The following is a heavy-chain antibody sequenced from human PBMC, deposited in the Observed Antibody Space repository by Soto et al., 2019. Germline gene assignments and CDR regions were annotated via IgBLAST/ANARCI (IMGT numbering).Heavy chain of an antibody. CDR2: IYSGGST. V-gene: IGHV3-53*01. CDR3: ARESTVAAFDI. CDR1: GFSVSSSD. J-gene: IGHJ3*02. D-gene: IGHD4-17*01. Sequence: LRLSCAASGFSVSSSDMSWVRQAPGKGLEWVSVIYSGGSTYYADSVKGRFTISRDNSKNTLYLQMNSLRAEDTAVYYCARESTVAAFDIWGQGTMVTVSS.